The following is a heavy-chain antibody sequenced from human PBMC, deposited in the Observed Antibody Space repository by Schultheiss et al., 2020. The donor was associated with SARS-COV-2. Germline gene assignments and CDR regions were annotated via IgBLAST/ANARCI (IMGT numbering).Heavy chain of an antibody. CDR2: LSGSGVNT. Sequence: GGSLRLSCAASGFTFSSYAMSWVRQAPGKGLEWVSALSGSGVNTYYADSVKGRFTISRDNSKNTVHLQMNSLRAEDTGIYYCARVHRTIYIIDASDIWGQGTMVTVSS. D-gene: IGHD3-3*01. CDR1: GFTFSSYA. V-gene: IGHV3-23*01. CDR3: ARVHRTIYIIDASDI. J-gene: IGHJ3*02.